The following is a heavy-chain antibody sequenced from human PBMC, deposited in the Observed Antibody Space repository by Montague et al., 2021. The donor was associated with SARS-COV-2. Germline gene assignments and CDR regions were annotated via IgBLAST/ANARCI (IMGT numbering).Heavy chain of an antibody. D-gene: IGHD1-26*01. CDR3: ARLWDTVYYDCGIDV. Sequence: SETLSLTCAVSGGSISSSSYSWSWIRQPPRKGLEWLGSIYHSGSTYYNPSLNSRVSISVDTSTNQFSLKLSSVTAADTAVYYCARLWDTVYYDCGIDVWGQGTTVTVSS. CDR1: GGSISSSSYS. V-gene: IGHV4-39*01. J-gene: IGHJ6*02. CDR2: IYHSGST.